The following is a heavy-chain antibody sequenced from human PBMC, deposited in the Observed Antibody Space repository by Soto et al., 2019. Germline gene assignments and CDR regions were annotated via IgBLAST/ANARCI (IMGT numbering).Heavy chain of an antibody. J-gene: IGHJ5*02. V-gene: IGHV1-69*01. CDR1: GGTFSSYA. CDR3: ARGPLGYCSGGSCYSPWFDP. CDR2: IIPIFGTA. D-gene: IGHD2-15*01. Sequence: QVQLVQSGAEVKKPGASVKVSCKASGGTFSSYAINWVRQAPGQGLEWMGGIIPIFGTANYAQKFQGRVTITADESTSTAYMELSSLRSEDTAVYYCARGPLGYCSGGSCYSPWFDPWGQGTLVTVSS.